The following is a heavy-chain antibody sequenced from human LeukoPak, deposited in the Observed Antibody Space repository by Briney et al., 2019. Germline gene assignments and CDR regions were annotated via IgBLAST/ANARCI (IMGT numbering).Heavy chain of an antibody. CDR2: ISAYNGNT. CDR1: GYAFTSYG. CDR3: AREDDILYYFDY. V-gene: IGHV1-18*01. J-gene: IGHJ4*02. Sequence: ASVKVSCKASGYAFTSYGISWVRQAPGQGLEWMGWISAYNGNTNYAQKLQGRVTMTTDTSTSTAYMELRSLRSDDTAVYYCAREDDILYYFDYWGQGTLVTVSS. D-gene: IGHD3-9*01.